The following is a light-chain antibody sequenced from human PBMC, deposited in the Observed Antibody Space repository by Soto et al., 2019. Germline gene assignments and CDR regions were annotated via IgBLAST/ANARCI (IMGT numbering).Light chain of an antibody. CDR3: CSYAGSHTGL. CDR1: SSDVGNYIF. V-gene: IGLV2-11*01. Sequence: QSVLTQPPSASGSPGQSVTLSCTGTSSDVGNYIFVSWYQQYPGKAPKLLIYDVSRRPSGVPDRFSGSKSGNTASLTISGLQPEDEAEYYCCSYAGSHTGLFGTGTKVTVL. CDR2: DVS. J-gene: IGLJ1*01.